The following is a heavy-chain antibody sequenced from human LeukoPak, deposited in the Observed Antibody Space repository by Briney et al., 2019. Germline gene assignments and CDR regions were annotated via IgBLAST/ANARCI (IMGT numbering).Heavy chain of an antibody. D-gene: IGHD3-3*01. J-gene: IGHJ6*03. CDR3: ARGFGSTKVRYYYMDV. CDR2: MNPNSGNT. Sequence: ASVKVSCKASGYTFTSYDINWVRQATGQGLEWMGWMNPNSGNTGYAQKFQGRVTITRNTSISTAYMELSSLRPEDTAVYYCARGFGSTKVRYYYMDVWGKGTTVTVSS. V-gene: IGHV1-8*03. CDR1: GYTFTSYD.